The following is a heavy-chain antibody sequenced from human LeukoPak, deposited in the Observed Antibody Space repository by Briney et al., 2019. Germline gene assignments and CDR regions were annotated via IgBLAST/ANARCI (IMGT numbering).Heavy chain of an antibody. CDR2: IYHSGST. J-gene: IGHJ4*02. V-gene: IGHV4-38-2*02. D-gene: IGHD1-26*01. Sequence: KSSETLSLTCTVSGYSISSGYYWGWIRQPPGKGLEWIGSIYHSGSTYYNPSLKSRVTISVDTSKNQFSLKLSSVTAADTAVYYCARAYSGSYYYFDYWGQGTLVTVSS. CDR1: GYSISSGYY. CDR3: ARAYSGSYYYFDY.